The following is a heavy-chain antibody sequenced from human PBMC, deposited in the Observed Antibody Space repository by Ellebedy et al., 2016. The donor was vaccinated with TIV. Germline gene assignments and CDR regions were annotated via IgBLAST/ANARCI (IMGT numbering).Heavy chain of an antibody. J-gene: IGHJ4*02. CDR2: IIHTSTTI. CDR1: EFRFSDYY. D-gene: IGHD5-24*01. V-gene: IGHV3-11*01. CDR3: VRWLQSYFDY. Sequence: GGSLRLSXAASEFRFSDYYMSWVRQAPGKGLEWISYIIHTSTTIHYADSVKGRFTISRDNSKNSLYLQMTSLRPEDTAVYYCVRWLQSYFDYWGQGTLVTVSS.